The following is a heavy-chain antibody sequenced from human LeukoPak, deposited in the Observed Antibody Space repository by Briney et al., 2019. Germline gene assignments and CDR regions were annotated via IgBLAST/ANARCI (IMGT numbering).Heavy chain of an antibody. CDR3: ARLRTGSKAQDDY. CDR1: GGSISSSSYY. D-gene: IGHD3/OR15-3a*01. CDR2: IYHSGST. J-gene: IGHJ4*02. V-gene: IGHV4-39*07. Sequence: PSETLSLTCTVSGGSISSSSYYWSWIRQPPGKGLEWIGEIYHSGSTNYNPSLKSRVTMSVDKSKNQFSLKLSSVTAADTAVYYCARLRTGSKAQDDYWGQGTLVTVSS.